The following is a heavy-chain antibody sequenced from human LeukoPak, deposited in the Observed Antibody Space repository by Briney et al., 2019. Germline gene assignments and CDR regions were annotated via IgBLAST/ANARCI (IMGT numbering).Heavy chain of an antibody. J-gene: IGHJ4*02. CDR2: IRTKTYGGTT. V-gene: IGHV3-49*03. CDR3: TRGYCSSSSCPRDDY. Sequence: GGSLRLSCAASGFTFSDYYMSWIRQAPGKGLEWVGFIRTKTYGGTTEYAASVKGRFTISRDDSKSIAYLQMNSLKNEDTAVYYCTRGYCSSSSCPRDDYWGQGTLVTVSS. D-gene: IGHD2-2*01. CDR1: GFTFSDYY.